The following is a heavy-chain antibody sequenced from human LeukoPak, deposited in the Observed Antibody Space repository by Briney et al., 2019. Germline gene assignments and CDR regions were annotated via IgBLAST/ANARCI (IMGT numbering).Heavy chain of an antibody. Sequence: GESLKISCKGSGYSFTSYWIGWVRQMPGKGLEWMGIIYPGDSDTRYSPSFQGQVTISADKSISTAYLQWSSLKASDTAMYYCARLPASWEHQGYYYYMDVWGKGTTVTVSS. CDR2: IYPGDSDT. V-gene: IGHV5-51*01. CDR3: ARLPASWEHQGYYYYMDV. D-gene: IGHD1-26*01. CDR1: GYSFTSYW. J-gene: IGHJ6*03.